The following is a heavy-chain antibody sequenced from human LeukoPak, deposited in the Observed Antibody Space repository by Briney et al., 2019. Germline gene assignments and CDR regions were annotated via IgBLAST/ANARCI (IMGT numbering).Heavy chain of an antibody. V-gene: IGHV3-23*01. Sequence: GGSLRLSCAASGFSFSSYAVSWVRQAPGKGLEWGSGISDGGSRTYYADAVKGRFTISRDDSKNTLYLQMSSLRDDDTAVHYCVTVYSFGDYWGQGTLVTVSS. D-gene: IGHD3-16*01. J-gene: IGHJ4*02. CDR3: VTVYSFGDY. CDR1: GFSFSSYA. CDR2: ISDGGSRT.